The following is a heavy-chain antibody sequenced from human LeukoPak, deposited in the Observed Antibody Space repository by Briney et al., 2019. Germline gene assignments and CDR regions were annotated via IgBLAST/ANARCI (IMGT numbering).Heavy chain of an antibody. J-gene: IGHJ6*02. CDR3: AREVAGYYYDSSGHYVYGMDV. CDR1: GYSFVSYY. Sequence: ASVKVSCKAAGYSFVSYYMHWVRQAPGQGLEWMGIINPSGGSTSYAQKFQGRVTMTRDTSTSTVYMELSSLRSEDTAVYYCAREVAGYYYDSSGHYVYGMDVWGQGTTVTVSS. CDR2: INPSGGST. D-gene: IGHD3-22*01. V-gene: IGHV1-46*01.